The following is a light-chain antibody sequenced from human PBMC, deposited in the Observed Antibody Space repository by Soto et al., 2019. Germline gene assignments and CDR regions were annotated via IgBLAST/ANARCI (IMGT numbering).Light chain of an antibody. V-gene: IGLV2-14*03. CDR1: GSDIGGYNY. J-gene: IGLJ1*01. CDR2: DVS. CDR3: SSYTSTSTLYV. Sequence: QSALTQPASVSGSLGQSITISCTGTGSDIGGYNYVSWYQQLPGKVPKLIIYDVSNRPSGVSDRFSGSKSGNAASLTISGLQAEDEADYYCSSYTSTSTLYVFGTGTKLTVL.